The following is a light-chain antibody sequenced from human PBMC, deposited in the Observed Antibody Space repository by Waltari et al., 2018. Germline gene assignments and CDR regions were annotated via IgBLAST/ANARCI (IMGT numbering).Light chain of an antibody. CDR3: QQYEDWPRHS. Sequence: EIVVTQSPATLSVSPGERVTLSCRASQNVGTSLAWYQQKPGQTPRLLIFGAYSRVSGVPARFSGSGSGTDFTLAISSLQSEDFAVYYCQQYEDWPRHSFGGGTKVQIE. CDR1: QNVGTS. J-gene: IGKJ4*01. CDR2: GAY. V-gene: IGKV3-15*01.